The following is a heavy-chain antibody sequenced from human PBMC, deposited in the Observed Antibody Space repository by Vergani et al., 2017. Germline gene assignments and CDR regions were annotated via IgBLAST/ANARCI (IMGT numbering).Heavy chain of an antibody. J-gene: IGHJ6*03. CDR1: GYSFTSYW. CDR2: IYPGDSDT. D-gene: IGHD2-15*01. V-gene: IGHV5-51*01. Sequence: EVQLVQSGAEVKKPGESLKISCKGSGYSFTSYWIGWVRQMPGKGLEWMGIIYPGDSDTRYSPSFQGQVTISADKSISTAYLQWSSLKASDTAMYYCGRHPPSIYCSGGSCYARPTYYYYMDVWGKGTTVTVSS. CDR3: GRHPPSIYCSGGSCYARPTYYYYMDV.